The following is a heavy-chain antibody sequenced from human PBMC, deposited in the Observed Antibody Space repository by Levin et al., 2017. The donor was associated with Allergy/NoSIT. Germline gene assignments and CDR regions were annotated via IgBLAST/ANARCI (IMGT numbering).Heavy chain of an antibody. CDR2: IDRNSGTI. V-gene: IGHV3-9*01. Sequence: SLKISCAASGYTFDDYAMHWVRQGPGKGLEWVSGIDRNSGTIGYADSVKGRFTISRDNAKNSLYLQMNSLTVEDTALYYCAREVSSNRGGKGYFDYWGQGSLVTVSP. CDR3: AREVSSNRGGKGYFDY. CDR1: GYTFDDYA. J-gene: IGHJ4*02. D-gene: IGHD3-16*01.